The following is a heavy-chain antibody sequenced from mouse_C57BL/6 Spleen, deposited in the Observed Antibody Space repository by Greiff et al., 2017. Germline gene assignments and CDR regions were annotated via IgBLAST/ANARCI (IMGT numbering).Heavy chain of an antibody. CDR1: GFSFNTYA. V-gene: IGHV10-1*01. Sequence: EVMLVESGGGLVQPKGSLKLSCAASGFSFNTYAMNWVRQAPGKGLEWVARIRSKSNNYATYYAESVKDRFNITRDDSESMLYLQVNNLKTDDTAMCYGERGAMDYRGQGTSVTVSS. CDR2: IRSKSNNYAT. J-gene: IGHJ4*01. CDR3: ERGAMDY.